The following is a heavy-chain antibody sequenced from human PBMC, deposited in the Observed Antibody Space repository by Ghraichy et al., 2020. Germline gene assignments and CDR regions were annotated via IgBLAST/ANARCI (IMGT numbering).Heavy chain of an antibody. Sequence: ESLRLSCVGSGFTFSSYSMNWVRQSPGKGLEWVSYITSSSRTIFYADSVKGRFTISRDNAQNSLYLQMKSLRDEDTAVYYCARGSSVVRFYYYAGMDVWGQGTTVTVSS. V-gene: IGHV3-48*02. CDR2: ITSSSRTI. CDR1: GFTFSSYS. CDR3: ARGSSVVRFYYYAGMDV. D-gene: IGHD4-23*01. J-gene: IGHJ6*02.